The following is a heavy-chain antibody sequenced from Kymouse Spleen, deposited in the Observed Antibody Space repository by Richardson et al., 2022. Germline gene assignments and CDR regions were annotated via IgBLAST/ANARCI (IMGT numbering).Heavy chain of an antibody. CDR1: GFTFSSYG. V-gene: IGHV3-30*18. CDR2: ISYDGSNK. Sequence: QVQLVESGGGVVQPGRSLRLSCAASGFTFSSYGMHWVRQAPGKGLEWVAVISYDGSNKYYADSVKGRFTISRDNSKNTLYLQMNSLRAEDTAVYYCAKGLRYDFWSGYPYYYYYGMDVWGQGTTVTVSS. CDR3: AKGLRYDFWSGYPYYYYYGMDV. D-gene: IGHD3-3*01. J-gene: IGHJ6*02.